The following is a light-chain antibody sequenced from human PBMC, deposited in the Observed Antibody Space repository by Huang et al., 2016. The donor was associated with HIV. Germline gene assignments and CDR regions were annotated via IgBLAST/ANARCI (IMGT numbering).Light chain of an antibody. CDR3: MQSTHHRT. CDR2: DVS. CDR1: QILLPSDGKNY. J-gene: IGKJ2*02. Sequence: IVMTQTPLSLSVTPGPPATISCKSNQILLPSDGKNYLYWYWQRPGQSPQLLMYDVSSRFSGVPDRFRGSGSGTDFTLKISRVEAGYVGIYYCMQSTHHRTFGHGTKLEIK. V-gene: IGKV2-29*02.